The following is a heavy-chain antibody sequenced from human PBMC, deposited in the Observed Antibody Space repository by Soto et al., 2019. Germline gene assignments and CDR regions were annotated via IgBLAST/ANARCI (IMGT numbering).Heavy chain of an antibody. CDR1: GFSLSNARMG. J-gene: IGHJ5*02. Sequence: QVTLKESGPVLVKPTETLTLTCTVSGFSLSNARMGVSWIRQPPGKALEWLAHIFSNDEKSYSTSLKSRLTTPKHTPKSQVVLTMPNTDPVDTPTFYCARGVAPPPTLSWFAPWGQETLVTVPS. D-gene: IGHD2-15*01. V-gene: IGHV2-26*01. CDR3: ARGVAPPPTLSWFAP. CDR2: IFSNDEK.